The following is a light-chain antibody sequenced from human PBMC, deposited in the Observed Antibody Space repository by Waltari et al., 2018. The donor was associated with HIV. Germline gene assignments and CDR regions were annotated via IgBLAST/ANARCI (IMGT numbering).Light chain of an antibody. Sequence: DIQMTQSPSFLSASVGDRVTITCRASQGIIINLDWYQQKPGKAPKLLIFAAYTLQSGVPSRFSGSGSGTEFTLTISSLQPEDFATYYCQQLNSYYSPWAFGQGTKVEIK. CDR3: QQLNSYYSPWA. CDR1: QGIIIN. J-gene: IGKJ1*01. V-gene: IGKV1-9*01. CDR2: AAY.